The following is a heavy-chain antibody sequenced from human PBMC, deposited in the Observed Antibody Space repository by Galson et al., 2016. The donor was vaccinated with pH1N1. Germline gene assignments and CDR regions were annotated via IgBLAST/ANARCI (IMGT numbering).Heavy chain of an antibody. D-gene: IGHD4-17*01. J-gene: IGHJ2*01. Sequence: SLRLSCAASGFTFSHYAMHWVRQAPGKGLEWVAVISYVESNKDYADSVKGRFTVSRDNSKNTLYLQMNSLRAEDTALYYCARDHVYGDYFERFFDLWGRGTLVTVPS. V-gene: IGHV3-30-3*01. CDR2: ISYVESNK. CDR1: GFTFSHYA. CDR3: ARDHVYGDYFERFFDL.